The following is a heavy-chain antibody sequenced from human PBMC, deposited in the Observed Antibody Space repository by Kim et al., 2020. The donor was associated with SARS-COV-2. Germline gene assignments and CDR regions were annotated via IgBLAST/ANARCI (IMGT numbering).Heavy chain of an antibody. CDR3: AKVSSSLEWLLALDY. CDR2: ISYDGSNK. Sequence: GGSLRLSCAASGFTFSSYGMHWVRQAPGKGLEWVAVISYDGSNKYYADSVKGRFTISRDNSKNTLYLQMNSLRAEDTAVYYCAKVSSSLEWLLALDYWGQGTLVTVSS. D-gene: IGHD3-3*01. V-gene: IGHV3-30*18. J-gene: IGHJ4*02. CDR1: GFTFSSYG.